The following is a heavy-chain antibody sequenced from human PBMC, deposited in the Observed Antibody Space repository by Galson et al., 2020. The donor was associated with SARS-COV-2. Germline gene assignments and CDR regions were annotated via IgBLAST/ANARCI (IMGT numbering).Heavy chain of an antibody. D-gene: IGHD4-17*01. J-gene: IGHJ3*01. CDR2: IYAGDSDT. CDR3: VKRGTTATTFGAFDL. Sequence: GESLKISCKGSQYVFSNFWVGWVRQRPGQGLEWMGLIYAGDSDTRYNPSFRGHVTVSVDKSINTAYLHWRSLEASDTAIYYCVKRGTTATTFGAFDLWGQGTMVTVSS. V-gene: IGHV5-51*01. CDR1: QYVFSNFW.